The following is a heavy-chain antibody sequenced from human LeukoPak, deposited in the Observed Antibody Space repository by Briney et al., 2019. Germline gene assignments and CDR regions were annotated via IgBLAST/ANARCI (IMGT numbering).Heavy chain of an antibody. J-gene: IGHJ3*02. CDR3: AKVGEESDAFDI. D-gene: IGHD2-21*01. V-gene: IGHV3-23*01. CDR2: ISGSGGST. Sequence: GGSLRLSCAASGFTFSSYAMSWVRQAPGKGLEWVSAISGSGGSTYYADSVKGRFTISRDNSKNTLYLQMNSLRAEDTAVYHCAKVGEESDAFDIWGQGTMVTVSS. CDR1: GFTFSSYA.